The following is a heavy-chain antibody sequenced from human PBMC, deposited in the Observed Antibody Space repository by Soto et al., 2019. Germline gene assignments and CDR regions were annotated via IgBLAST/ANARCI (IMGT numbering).Heavy chain of an antibody. CDR3: ARDAAAYSSSLRRYYGMDV. J-gene: IGHJ6*02. Sequence: PGGSLRLSCAASGFTFSSYPMTWVRQAPGKGLEWVSTISGSGADTYYADSVKGRFTISRDNSKNTLYLQMNSLRAEDTAVYYCARDAAAYSSSLRRYYGMDVWGQGTTVTVSS. CDR2: ISGSGADT. D-gene: IGHD6-6*01. V-gene: IGHV3-23*01. CDR1: GFTFSSYP.